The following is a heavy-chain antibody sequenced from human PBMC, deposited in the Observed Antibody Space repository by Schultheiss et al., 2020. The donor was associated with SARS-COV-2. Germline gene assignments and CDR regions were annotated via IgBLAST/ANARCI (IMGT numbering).Heavy chain of an antibody. CDR2: IYWDDDK. CDR1: GFSLSNARMG. J-gene: IGHJ3*02. D-gene: IGHD3-10*01. V-gene: IGHV2-5*02. CDR3: AHTATMVRGVTKDAFDI. Sequence: SGPTLVKPTETLTLTCTVSGFSLSNARMGVSWIRQSPGKTLEWLTLIYWDDDKRYSPSLRSRLTITKDTSRNQVVLTMTNMDPVDTATYYCAHTATMVRGVTKDAFDIWGQGTMVTVSS.